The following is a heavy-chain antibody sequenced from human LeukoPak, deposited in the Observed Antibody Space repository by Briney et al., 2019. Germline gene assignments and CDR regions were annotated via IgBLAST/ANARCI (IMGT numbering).Heavy chain of an antibody. CDR1: GFTFTSYA. Sequence: GGSLRLSCAASGFTFTSYAMSWVRQAPGKGLEWVAHIKQDGSQEYYVDSVKGRFTISRDSAKNSLYLQMNSLRAEDTAVYYCARGVPYDSWSGPHYSDYWGQGTLVTVSS. CDR2: IKQDGSQE. D-gene: IGHD3-3*01. CDR3: ARGVPYDSWSGPHYSDY. J-gene: IGHJ4*02. V-gene: IGHV3-7*01.